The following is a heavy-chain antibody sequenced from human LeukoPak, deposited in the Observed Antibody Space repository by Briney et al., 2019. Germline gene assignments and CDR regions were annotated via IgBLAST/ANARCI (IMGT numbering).Heavy chain of an antibody. CDR3: ARGRGPRDGYNYDWFDP. D-gene: IGHD5-24*01. J-gene: IGHJ5*02. CDR1: GGTFSSYA. V-gene: IGHV1-69*05. CDR2: IIPIFGTA. Sequence: SVTVSCKASGGTFSSYAISWVRQAPGQGLEWMGGIIPIFGTANYAQKFQGRVTITTDESTSTAYMELSSLRSEDTAVYYCARGRGPRDGYNYDWFDPWGQGTLVTVSS.